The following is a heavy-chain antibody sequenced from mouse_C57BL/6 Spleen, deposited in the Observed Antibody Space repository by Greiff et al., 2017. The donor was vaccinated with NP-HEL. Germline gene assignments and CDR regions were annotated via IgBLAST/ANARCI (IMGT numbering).Heavy chain of an antibody. D-gene: IGHD1-1*01. CDR3: ARDAPLRCAMDY. V-gene: IGHV5-4*01. CDR1: GFTFSSYA. Sequence: EVQGVESGGGLVKPGGSLKLSCAASGFTFSSYAMPWVRQTPEKRLEWVATISDGGSYTYYPDNVKGRFTISRDNAKNNLYLQMRHLKSEDTAMYYCARDAPLRCAMDYWGQGTSVTVSS. CDR2: ISDGGSYT. J-gene: IGHJ4*01.